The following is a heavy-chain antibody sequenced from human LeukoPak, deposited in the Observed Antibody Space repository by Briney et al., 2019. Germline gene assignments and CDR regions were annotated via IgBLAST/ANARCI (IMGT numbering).Heavy chain of an antibody. CDR1: GFTFSSYG. V-gene: IGHV3-30*02. D-gene: IGHD3-9*01. CDR2: IRYDGSNK. Sequence: QPGGSLRLSCAASGFTFSSYGMHWVRQAPGKGLEWVAFIRYDGSNKYYADSVKGRFTISRDNSKNTLYLQMNSLRAEDTAVYYCARDQSRNILTGYGAFDIWGQGTMVTVSS. J-gene: IGHJ3*02. CDR3: ARDQSRNILTGYGAFDI.